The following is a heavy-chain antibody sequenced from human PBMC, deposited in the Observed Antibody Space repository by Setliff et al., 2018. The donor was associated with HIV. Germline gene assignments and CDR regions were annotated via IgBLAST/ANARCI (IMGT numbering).Heavy chain of an antibody. J-gene: IGHJ4*02. CDR2: IYWNDDR. V-gene: IGHV2-5*01. Sequence: SGPTLVNPTQTLTLTCTFSGFSLSTSGVGVGWIRQSPGKALEWLALIYWNDDRRYSPSLNSRLTITKDTSKNQVVLTMTNMDPVDTATYYCAATIKPPHYFDYWGQGTLVTVSS. CDR1: GFSLSTSGVG. CDR3: AATIKPPHYFDY. D-gene: IGHD5-12*01.